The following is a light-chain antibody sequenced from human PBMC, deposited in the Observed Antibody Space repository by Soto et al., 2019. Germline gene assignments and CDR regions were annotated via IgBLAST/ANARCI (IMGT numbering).Light chain of an antibody. CDR2: EVS. CDR1: SSDVGGYNY. J-gene: IGLJ2*01. V-gene: IGLV2-14*01. Sequence: QSVLTQPASVSGSPGQSITISCTGTSSDVGGYNYVSWYQQHPGKAPKLMIYEVSNRPSGVSNRFSGSKSGNTASLTISGLQAEDEADDYCSSYTSSSTPVVVFGGGTKVTVL. CDR3: SSYTSSSTPVVV.